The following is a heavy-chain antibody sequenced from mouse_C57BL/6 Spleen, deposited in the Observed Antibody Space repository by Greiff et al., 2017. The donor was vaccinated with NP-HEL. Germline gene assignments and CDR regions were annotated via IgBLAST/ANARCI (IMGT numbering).Heavy chain of an antibody. CDR2: IFPGDGDT. V-gene: IGHV1-82*01. Sequence: QVQLKESGPELVKPGASVKISCKASGYAFSSSWMNWVKQRPGKGLEWIGRIFPGDGDTYYNEKFKGKATLTADKSSSTAYMQLSSLTSEDSAVYCCAGGSDALDYWGQGTPVTVSS. CDR1: GYAFSSSW. J-gene: IGHJ4*01. CDR3: AGGSDALDY.